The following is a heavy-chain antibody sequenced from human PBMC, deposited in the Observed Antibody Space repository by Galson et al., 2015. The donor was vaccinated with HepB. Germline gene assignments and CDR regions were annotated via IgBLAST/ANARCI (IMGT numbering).Heavy chain of an antibody. CDR2: INHSGST. V-gene: IGHV4-34*01. D-gene: IGHD6-19*01. CDR3: ASGYSSLSWFDP. Sequence: ETLSLTCAVYGGSFSGYYWSWIRQPPGKGLEWIGEINHSGSTNYNPSLKSRVTISVDTSKNQFSLKLSSVTAADTAVYYCASGYSSLSWFDPWGQGTLVTVSS. J-gene: IGHJ5*02. CDR1: GGSFSGYY.